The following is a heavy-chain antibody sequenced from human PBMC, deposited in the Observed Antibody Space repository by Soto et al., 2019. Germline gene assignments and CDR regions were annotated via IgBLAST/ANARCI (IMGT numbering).Heavy chain of an antibody. J-gene: IGHJ4*02. D-gene: IGHD3-10*01. CDR1: GFTFGGDA. Sequence: GGALGLSCTTSGFTFGGDAMSCVRQAPGKGLEWVGFLSSKTSGGTREYAASVKGRFTISGAASNSIAYLQTNSLKTEDTAVDYCTRDGVYYNSRTYGYIDFWGQVTLVT. CDR2: LSSKTSGGTR. V-gene: IGHV3-49*04. CDR3: TRDGVYYNSRTYGYIDF.